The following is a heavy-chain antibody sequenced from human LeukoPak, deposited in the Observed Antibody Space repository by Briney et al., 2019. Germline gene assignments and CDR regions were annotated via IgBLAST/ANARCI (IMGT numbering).Heavy chain of an antibody. CDR1: GFTFSNYW. J-gene: IGHJ4*02. Sequence: GGSLRLSCAASGFTFSNYWMHWVRQAPGKGLVWVSRINTDGSSTTYADSVKGRFTISRDNAKNTLYLQMNSLSDEDTAVYYCARGYSSSYRIDYWGQGTLVTVSS. V-gene: IGHV3-74*01. D-gene: IGHD6-6*01. CDR3: ARGYSSSYRIDY. CDR2: INTDGSST.